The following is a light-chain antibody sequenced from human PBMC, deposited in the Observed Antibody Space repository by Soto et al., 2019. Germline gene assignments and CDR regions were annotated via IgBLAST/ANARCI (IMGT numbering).Light chain of an antibody. V-gene: IGKV1-9*01. J-gene: IGKJ4*01. CDR2: APS. CDR1: QGISSY. CDR3: QKLNSYPLT. Sequence: DIQLTQSPSFLSASVGDRVTITCRASQGISSYLAWYQQKPGKAPKLLIYAPSTLRSGVPSRFSGSGSVTEVTLTISSLQPEDFATSYCQKLNSYPLTFGGVIKLHIK.